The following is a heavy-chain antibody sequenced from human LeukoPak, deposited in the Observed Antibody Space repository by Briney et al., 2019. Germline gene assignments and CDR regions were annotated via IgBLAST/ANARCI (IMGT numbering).Heavy chain of an antibody. V-gene: IGHV3-23*01. CDR3: AKRAIDRNTWYYFDH. J-gene: IGHJ4*02. CDR2: VNGIGDTT. Sequence: GGSLRLSCAASGFTFSNYAMNWVRLAPGKGLEWVSVVNGIGDTTNYADSVKGRFTISRDNSKNTLYLQMNSLRAEDTAVYYCAKRAIDRNTWYYFDHWGRGTLVTVSS. D-gene: IGHD6-13*01. CDR1: GFTFSNYA.